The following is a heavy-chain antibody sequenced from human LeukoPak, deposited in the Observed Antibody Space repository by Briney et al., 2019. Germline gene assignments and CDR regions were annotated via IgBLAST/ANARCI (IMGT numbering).Heavy chain of an antibody. Sequence: GGSLRLSCAASEFTFNSYWMSWVRQAPGKGLEWVANIKQDGGQIYYLDSVKGRFTVSRDNARNSLYLQMNSLRAEDTAVYYCARLGARQMLEYWGQGTLVTVSS. CDR2: IKQDGGQI. CDR3: ARLGARQMLEY. J-gene: IGHJ4*02. D-gene: IGHD4-17*01. CDR1: EFTFNSYW. V-gene: IGHV3-7*01.